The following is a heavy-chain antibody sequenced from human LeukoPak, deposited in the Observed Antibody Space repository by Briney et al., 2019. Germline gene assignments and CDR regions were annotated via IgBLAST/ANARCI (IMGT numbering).Heavy chain of an antibody. CDR3: AKYDYGGNPNEYYFDY. CDR1: GFTFSSYA. D-gene: IGHD4-23*01. Sequence: PGGSLRLSRAASGFTFSSYAMSWVRQAPGKGLEWVSTIGDNGDSTYYADSVKGRFTISRDNSKNTLDLQMNSLRAQDTAVYYCAKYDYGGNPNEYYFDYWGQGTLVTVSS. V-gene: IGHV3-23*01. CDR2: IGDNGDST. J-gene: IGHJ4*02.